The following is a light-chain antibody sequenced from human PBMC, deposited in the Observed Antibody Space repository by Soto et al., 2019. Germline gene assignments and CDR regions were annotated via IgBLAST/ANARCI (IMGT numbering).Light chain of an antibody. J-gene: IGKJ5*01. V-gene: IGKV3-20*01. Sequence: EIAMTQYQANMSVSPGERATLSCRASQSVSSDYLVWYQQKPGQAPRLLIYGASSRATGIPDRFSGSGAGTDFTLTISRLEPEDFAVYYCQQYGSSPSIPFGQGTRLEIK. CDR2: GAS. CDR3: QQYGSSPSIP. CDR1: QSVSSDY.